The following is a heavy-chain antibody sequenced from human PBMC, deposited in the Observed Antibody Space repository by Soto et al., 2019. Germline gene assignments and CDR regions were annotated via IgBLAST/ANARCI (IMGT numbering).Heavy chain of an antibody. Sequence: QVQLQESGPGLVKPSETLSLTCAVSGDSISSYYCMWIRQPPGKGLESIGYLYYGRSANYNPSLKSRVTSSVDTSTHQCSLTLSSMTAADTAVYYCALRSMAVVPEYWGQGTLVTVSS. V-gene: IGHV4-59*01. CDR3: ALRSMAVVPEY. CDR2: LYYGRSA. D-gene: IGHD3-22*01. CDR1: GDSISSYY. J-gene: IGHJ4*02.